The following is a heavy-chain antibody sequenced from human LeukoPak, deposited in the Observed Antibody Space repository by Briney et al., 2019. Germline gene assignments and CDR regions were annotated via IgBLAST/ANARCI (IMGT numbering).Heavy chain of an antibody. CDR2: ISGSGGST. J-gene: IGHJ4*02. CDR3: AKDSPRAAWFSADYTNYGD. Sequence: GGSLRLSCAASGFTFSSYAMSWVRQAPGKGLEWVSAISGSGGSTYYADSVRGRFTISRDNSKNTLYLQMNSLRVEDTAVYYCAKDSPRAAWFSADYTNYGDWGQGTLVTVSS. V-gene: IGHV3-23*01. CDR1: GFTFSSYA. D-gene: IGHD4-11*01.